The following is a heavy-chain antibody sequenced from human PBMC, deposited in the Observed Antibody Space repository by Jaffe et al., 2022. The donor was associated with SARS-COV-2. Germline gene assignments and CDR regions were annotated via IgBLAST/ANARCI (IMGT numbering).Heavy chain of an antibody. Sequence: EVQLLESGGGLVQPGGSLRLSCAASGFTFSSYAMSWVRQAPGKGLEWVSAISGSGGSTYYADSVKGRFTISRDNSKNTLYLQMNSLRAEDTAVYYCAKDAFTLRYFDWGDLAFDIWGQGTMVTVSS. V-gene: IGHV3-23*01. CDR2: ISGSGGST. CDR3: AKDAFTLRYFDWGDLAFDI. J-gene: IGHJ3*02. D-gene: IGHD3-9*01. CDR1: GFTFSSYA.